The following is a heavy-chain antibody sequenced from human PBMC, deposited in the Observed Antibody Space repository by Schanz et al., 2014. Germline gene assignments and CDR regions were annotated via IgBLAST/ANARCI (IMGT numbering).Heavy chain of an antibody. CDR1: GFTFSSYA. J-gene: IGHJ4*02. CDR2: IYIGGNT. CDR3: VRDSFFAFDY. Sequence: EVQLVESGGGVVRPGGSLRLSCAASGFTFSSYAMSWVRQAPGKGLEWVSFIYIGGNTYYADSVKGRFTMSRDNAKNSVFLQMNSLRAEDTAVYYCVRDSFFAFDYWGQGTLVTVSS. V-gene: IGHV3-23*04. D-gene: IGHD3-3*01.